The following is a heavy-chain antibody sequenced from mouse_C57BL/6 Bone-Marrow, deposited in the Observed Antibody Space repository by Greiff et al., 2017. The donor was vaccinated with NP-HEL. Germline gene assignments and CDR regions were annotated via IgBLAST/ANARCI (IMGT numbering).Heavy chain of an antibody. Sequence: QVQLKQSGAELARPGASVKLSCKASGYTFTSYGISWVKQRTGQGLEWIGEIYPRSGNTYYNEKFKGKATLTADKSSSTAYMELRSLTSEDSAVYFCARDSSGYVGFAYWGQGTLVTVSA. D-gene: IGHD3-2*02. CDR1: GYTFTSYG. CDR3: ARDSSGYVGFAY. V-gene: IGHV1-81*01. J-gene: IGHJ3*01. CDR2: IYPRSGNT.